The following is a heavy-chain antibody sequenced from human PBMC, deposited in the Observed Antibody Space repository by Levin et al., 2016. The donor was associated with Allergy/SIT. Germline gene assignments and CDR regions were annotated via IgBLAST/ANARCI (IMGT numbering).Heavy chain of an antibody. D-gene: IGHD3-9*01. CDR3: ARYVLTGVPRHYFDY. V-gene: IGHV4-59*08. CDR2: IYYSGST. J-gene: IGHJ4*02. Sequence: WIRQPPGKGLEWIGYIYYSGSTNYNPSLKSRVTISVDASKNQFSLKLSSVTAADTAVYYCARYVLTGVPRHYFDYWGQGTLVTVSS.